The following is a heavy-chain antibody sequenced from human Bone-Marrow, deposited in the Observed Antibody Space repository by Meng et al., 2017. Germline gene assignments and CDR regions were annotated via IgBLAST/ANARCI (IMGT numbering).Heavy chain of an antibody. V-gene: IGHV3-15*01. CDR1: GFTFSNAW. CDR3: SGHVDY. CDR2: MKSNVDGGTV. J-gene: IGHJ4*01. Sequence: EVQLVESGGGFVKPCGSIRLSCAASGFTFSNAWMTWVRQAPGKGLEWIGRMKSNVDGGTVDYAAAVKGRFFISRDDSENTFYLQMNSLKTEDTAVYYCSGHVDYWGHGTLVTVSS.